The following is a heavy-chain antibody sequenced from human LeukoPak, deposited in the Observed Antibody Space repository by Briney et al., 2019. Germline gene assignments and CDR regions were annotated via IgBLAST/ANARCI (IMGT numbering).Heavy chain of an antibody. CDR3: ARQTAMGRSGDY. J-gene: IGHJ4*02. CDR1: GYSFTSYW. V-gene: IGHV5-51*01. CDR2: IDPSDSET. Sequence: GESLKISCKASGYSFTSYWIGWVRQMPGKGLEWMGIIDPSDSETRYTPSSPGQVTISVDKSLTTADLQWNSLKASDTAMYYCARQTAMGRSGDYWGQGTLVTVSS. D-gene: IGHD5-18*01.